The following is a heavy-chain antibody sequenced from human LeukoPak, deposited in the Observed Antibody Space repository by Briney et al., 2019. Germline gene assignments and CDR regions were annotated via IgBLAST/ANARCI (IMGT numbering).Heavy chain of an antibody. D-gene: IGHD6-19*01. CDR1: GFIFSNYA. Sequence: GGSLRLSRAASGFIFSNYAMHWVRQAPGKGLEYVSAISSNGGSTSYANSVKGRFTISRDNSKNTLYLQMGSLRAEDMAVYYCARGLQENLAWLTAFSAFDIWGQGTMVTVSS. CDR2: ISSNGGST. J-gene: IGHJ3*02. V-gene: IGHV3-64*01. CDR3: ARGLQENLAWLTAFSAFDI.